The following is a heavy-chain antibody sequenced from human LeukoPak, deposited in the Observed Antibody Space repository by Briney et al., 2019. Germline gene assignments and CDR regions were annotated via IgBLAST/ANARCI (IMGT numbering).Heavy chain of an antibody. V-gene: IGHV3-33*01. J-gene: IGHJ4*02. Sequence: PGGSLRLSCAASGFTFSSYGMHWVRQAPGKGLEWVAVIWYDGSNKYYADSVQGRFTISRDNAKNSLYLQMNSLRDEDTAVYYCARTSYIDYWGQGTLVTVSS. CDR1: GFTFSSYG. CDR3: ARTSYIDY. CDR2: IWYDGSNK. D-gene: IGHD2-2*01.